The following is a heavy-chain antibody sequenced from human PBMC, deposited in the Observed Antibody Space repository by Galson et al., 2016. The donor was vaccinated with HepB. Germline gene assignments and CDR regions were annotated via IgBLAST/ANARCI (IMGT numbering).Heavy chain of an antibody. D-gene: IGHD4-17*01. J-gene: IGHJ4*02. Sequence: SLRLSCAASGFPFHSYTMNWVRQAPEKGLEYVSAMSAEGARTYYTDSVRGRFTMSRDNSKDTLYLEMSSLRRDDTAVYYCVKDRRPHESGDYGLDYWGQGTLVTVSS. V-gene: IGHV3-64D*06. CDR2: MSAEGART. CDR3: VKDRRPHESGDYGLDY. CDR1: GFPFHSYT.